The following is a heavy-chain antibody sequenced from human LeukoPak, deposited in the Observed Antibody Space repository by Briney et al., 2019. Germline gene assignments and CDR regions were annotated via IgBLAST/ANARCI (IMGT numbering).Heavy chain of an antibody. CDR3: ARDMEVGQSGGSSWFYYYGMDV. D-gene: IGHD6-13*01. J-gene: IGHJ6*02. Sequence: LETLSLTCTVSGGSISSYYWSWVRQPPGKGLGWVGYMYYSGSTNYNTSLKSRVTISVDTSKNQFSLKLSSVTAADTAVYYCARDMEVGQSGGSSWFYYYGMDVWGQGTTVTVSS. CDR1: GGSISSYY. V-gene: IGHV4-59*01. CDR2: MYYSGST.